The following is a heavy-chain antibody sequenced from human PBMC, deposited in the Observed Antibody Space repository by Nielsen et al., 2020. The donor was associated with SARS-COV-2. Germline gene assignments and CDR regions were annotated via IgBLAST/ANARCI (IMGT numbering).Heavy chain of an antibody. CDR1: DDSITTGDYF. V-gene: IGHV4-30-4*01. CDR2: ICCSWRT. J-gene: IGHJ6*02. D-gene: IGHD3-10*01. CDR3: ARVLYGPRGHMDV. Sequence: SETLSLTCTVSDDSITTGDYFWSWIRQPPGKGLERIGYICCSWRTTYNPSLESRATISVDPSKNQVSLDLTSVTAADTAVYYCARVLYGPRGHMDVWGLGTTVTVSS.